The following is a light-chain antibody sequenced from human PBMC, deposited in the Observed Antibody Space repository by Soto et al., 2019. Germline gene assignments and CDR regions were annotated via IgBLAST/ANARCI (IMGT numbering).Light chain of an antibody. Sequence: QSVLTQPPSASGSPGQSVTISCTGTNNEVGGYNYVSWYQQHPGEAPKLIIYEVTKRPSGVPDRFSGSKSGNTASLTFSGLQAEDEADYHCCSYAGNSNYVFGTGTKVTVL. CDR1: NNEVGGYNY. CDR2: EVT. J-gene: IGLJ1*01. V-gene: IGLV2-8*01. CDR3: CSYAGNSNYV.